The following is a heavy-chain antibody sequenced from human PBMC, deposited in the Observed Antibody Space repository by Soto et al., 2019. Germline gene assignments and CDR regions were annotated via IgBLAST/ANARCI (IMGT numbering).Heavy chain of an antibody. Sequence: SETLSLTCTVSGGSISSYYWSWIWQPPGKGLEWIGYIYYSGSTNYNPSLKSRVTISVDTSKNQFSLKLSSVTAADTAVYYCARIMDTAGSDAFDIWGQGTMVTVSS. J-gene: IGHJ3*02. CDR2: IYYSGST. V-gene: IGHV4-59*01. CDR1: GGSISSYY. CDR3: ARIMDTAGSDAFDI. D-gene: IGHD5-18*01.